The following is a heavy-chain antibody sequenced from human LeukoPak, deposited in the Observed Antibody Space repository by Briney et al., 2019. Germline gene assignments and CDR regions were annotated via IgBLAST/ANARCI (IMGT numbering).Heavy chain of an antibody. J-gene: IGHJ4*02. CDR1: GGSISSSSYY. CDR3: ARTKAGYCTNGVCYPFDY. CDR2: IYYSGST. D-gene: IGHD2-8*01. V-gene: IGHV4-39*01. Sequence: SQTLSLTCTVSGGSISSSSYYWGWIRQPPGKGLEWIGSIYYSGSTYYNPSLKSRVTISVDTSKNQFSLKLSSVTAADTAVYYCARTKAGYCTNGVCYPFDYWGQGTLVTVSS.